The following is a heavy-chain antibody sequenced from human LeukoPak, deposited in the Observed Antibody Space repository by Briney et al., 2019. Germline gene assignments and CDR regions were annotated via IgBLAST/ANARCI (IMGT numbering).Heavy chain of an antibody. D-gene: IGHD2-2*02. J-gene: IGHJ4*02. Sequence: GASVKVSCKASGYTFTSYGISWVRQAPGQGLEWMGWISAYNGNTNYAQKLQGRATMTTDTSTSTAYMELRSLRSDDTAVYYCARDARYCSSTSCYRGSHAYWGQGTLVTVSS. CDR1: GYTFTSYG. CDR2: ISAYNGNT. CDR3: ARDARYCSSTSCYRGSHAY. V-gene: IGHV1-18*01.